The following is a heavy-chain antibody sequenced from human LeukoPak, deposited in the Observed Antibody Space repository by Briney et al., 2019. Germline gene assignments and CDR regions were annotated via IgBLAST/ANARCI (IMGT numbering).Heavy chain of an antibody. CDR3: ARGAPGGNDYGDY. CDR2: IFHSGST. Sequence: PSETLSLTCTVSGASISSYYWSWIRQPPGKGLEWIGYIFHSGSTNYNPSLKSRVTISVATSKNQLSLKLSSVTAADTAVYYCARGAPGGNDYGDYWGQGTLVTVSS. J-gene: IGHJ4*02. CDR1: GASISSYY. V-gene: IGHV4-59*01.